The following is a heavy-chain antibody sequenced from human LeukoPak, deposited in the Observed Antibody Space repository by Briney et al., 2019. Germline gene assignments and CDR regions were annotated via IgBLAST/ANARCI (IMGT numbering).Heavy chain of an antibody. CDR2: INHSGST. V-gene: IGHV4-34*01. J-gene: IGHJ4*02. CDR1: GGSFSGYY. Sequence: PSETLSLTCAVYGGSFSGYYWSWIRQPPGKGLEWIREINHSGSTNYNPSLKSRVTISVDTSKNQFSLKLSSVTAADTAVYYCARERYFDYWGQGTLVTVSS. CDR3: ARERYFDY. D-gene: IGHD1-26*01.